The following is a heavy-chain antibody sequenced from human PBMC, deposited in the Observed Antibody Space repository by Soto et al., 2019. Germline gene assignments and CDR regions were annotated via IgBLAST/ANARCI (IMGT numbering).Heavy chain of an antibody. CDR2: IYDTGISGYTPST. CDR1: GGSITLSN. V-gene: IGHV4-59*01. CDR3: ARGEDAFFYYGLDV. J-gene: IGHJ6*02. Sequence: PSETLSLTCTVSGGSITLSNGSGIRGHQGKGLEWIAYIYDTGISGYTPSTSYNPSLKSRVTMSVDTSKSQFSLKLTSVTAADTAVYYCARGEDAFFYYGLDVWGQGITVTVSS.